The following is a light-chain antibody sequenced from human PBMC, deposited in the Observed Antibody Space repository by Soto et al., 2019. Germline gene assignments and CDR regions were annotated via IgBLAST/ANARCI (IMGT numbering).Light chain of an antibody. Sequence: DIPMTQSPSSLSASVGDRVTVTCRASQSINRYLTWYQQKPGKAPKLLIYAASTLQSGVPSRFSGSGSGTDFTLTISSLQPEDFATYYCQQSYSTPYTFGQGTKLEIK. CDR2: AAS. J-gene: IGKJ2*01. V-gene: IGKV1-39*01. CDR3: QQSYSTPYT. CDR1: QSINRY.